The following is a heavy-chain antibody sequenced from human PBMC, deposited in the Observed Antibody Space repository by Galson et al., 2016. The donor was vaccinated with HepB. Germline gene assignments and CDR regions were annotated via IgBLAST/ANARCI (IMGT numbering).Heavy chain of an antibody. J-gene: IGHJ4*02. CDR1: GFSFTEYG. V-gene: IGHV3-33*01. CDR2: IYFNGRDI. Sequence: SLRLSCAASGFSFTEYGMHWVRQASGKGWEWLAVIYFNGRDIYYALCERGIFTISRDTSKNMLYLQMNSLRAEDTAVYYCVRDRATYDSSGYWFDYWGQGALVTVSS. CDR3: VRDRATYDSSGYWFDY. D-gene: IGHD3-22*01.